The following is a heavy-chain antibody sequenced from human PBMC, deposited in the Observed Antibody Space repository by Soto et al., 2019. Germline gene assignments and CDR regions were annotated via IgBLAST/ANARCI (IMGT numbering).Heavy chain of an antibody. CDR2: IYGDDDK. D-gene: IGHD6-13*01. CDR1: GFSLSTSGVG. CDR3: AHRLAATGLFDY. Sequence: QITLKESGPTLVKPTQTLTLTCTFSGFSLSTSGVGVGWIRQPPGKALEWLALIYGDDDKRYSPSLKSRLTITKDTSKNPVVLTMTNMDPVDTATYYCAHRLAATGLFDYWGQGTLVTVSS. V-gene: IGHV2-5*02. J-gene: IGHJ4*02.